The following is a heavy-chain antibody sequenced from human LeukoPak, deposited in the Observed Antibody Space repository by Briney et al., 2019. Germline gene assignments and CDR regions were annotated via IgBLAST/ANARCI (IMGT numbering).Heavy chain of an antibody. CDR1: GGSVSSGDYY. Sequence: SETLSLTCTVSGGSVSSGDYYWSWIRQPPGKGPEWIGYIYHSGDTNYNPSLKSRATISVDTAKNQFSLRLSFVTAADTAVYYCAGDQGDYGDYGWFDPWGQGTQVTVSS. V-gene: IGHV4-30-4*01. CDR3: AGDQGDYGDYGWFDP. D-gene: IGHD4-17*01. J-gene: IGHJ5*02. CDR2: IYHSGDT.